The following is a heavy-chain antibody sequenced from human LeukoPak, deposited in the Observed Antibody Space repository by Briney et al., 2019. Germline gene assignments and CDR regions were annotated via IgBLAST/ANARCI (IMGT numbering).Heavy chain of an antibody. CDR2: INWNGGRT. CDR3: ASAVRNYYDSSGINWYYDL. Sequence: GGSLRLSSAASGFSFYDDGMSCVRQAPGKGLEWVSGINWNGGRTGYADSVKGRFTISRDNAKNSLYLQMNSLRAENTALYCCASAVRNYYDSSGINWYYDLCGRGTLVTVSS. CDR1: GFSFYDDG. J-gene: IGHJ2*01. D-gene: IGHD3-22*01. V-gene: IGHV3-20*03.